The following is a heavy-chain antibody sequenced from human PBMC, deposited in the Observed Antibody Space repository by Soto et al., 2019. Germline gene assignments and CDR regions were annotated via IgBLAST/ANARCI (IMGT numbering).Heavy chain of an antibody. J-gene: IGHJ4*02. CDR2: ISGSGHVT. V-gene: IGHV3-23*01. CDR3: AKGRYFDSSGGCANY. CDR1: GFMFDNYA. D-gene: IGHD3-22*01. Sequence: EVRLLESGGGSVPPGASARLSCLTSGFMFDNYAMSWVRQSPARGLEWVAAISGSGHVTYYTQSVRGRFTISRDKSKKTVFLQMNNLRTEDTAIYYCAKGRYFDSSGGCANYWGLGTLVTVSS.